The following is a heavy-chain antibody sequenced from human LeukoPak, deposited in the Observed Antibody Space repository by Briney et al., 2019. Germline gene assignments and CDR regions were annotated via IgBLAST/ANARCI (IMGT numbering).Heavy chain of an antibody. Sequence: APVKVSCKASGYTFTTYGISWVQQAPGQGLEWVGWISAYNGNTNYAQKLQGRVTMTTDTSTSTAYMELRSLRSDDTAVYYCARDSYYYGSGSYYPGYWGQGTLVTVSS. D-gene: IGHD3-10*01. V-gene: IGHV1-18*01. CDR3: ARDSYYYGSGSYYPGY. CDR2: ISAYNGNT. J-gene: IGHJ4*02. CDR1: GYTFTTYG.